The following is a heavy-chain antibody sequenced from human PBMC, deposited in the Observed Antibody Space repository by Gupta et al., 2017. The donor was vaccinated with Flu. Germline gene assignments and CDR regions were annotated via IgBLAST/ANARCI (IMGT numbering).Heavy chain of an antibody. CDR3: ARSFYCGGDCYSFAFDY. D-gene: IGHD2-21*02. Sequence: QVTLKESGPVLVKPTETLTLTCTVSGFSLSNARMGVSWIRQPPGKALEWLAHIFSNDEKSYSTSQKSRLTISKDTSKSQVVLTMTNMDPVDTATYYCARSFYCGGDCYSFAFDYWGQGTLVTVSS. CDR1: GFSLSNARMG. V-gene: IGHV2-26*01. J-gene: IGHJ4*02. CDR2: IFSNDEK.